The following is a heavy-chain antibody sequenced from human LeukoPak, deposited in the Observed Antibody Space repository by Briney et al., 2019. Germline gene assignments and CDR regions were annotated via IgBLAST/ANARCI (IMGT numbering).Heavy chain of an antibody. J-gene: IGHJ4*02. CDR2: IYTSGTT. CDR1: GGSITYSY. V-gene: IGHV4-4*09. D-gene: IGHD5-18*01. Sequence: PSETLSLTCTVSGGSITYSYWSWIRQPPGKGLEWIRYIYTSGTTNYNPSLNSRATISVDTSQNQFSLRLTSVTAADTAVYYCARQVRYTNDARDAYYFDYWGPGTLVTVSS. CDR3: ARQVRYTNDARDAYYFDY.